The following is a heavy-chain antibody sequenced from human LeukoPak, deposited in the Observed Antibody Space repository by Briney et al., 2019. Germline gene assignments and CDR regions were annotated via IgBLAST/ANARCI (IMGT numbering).Heavy chain of an antibody. D-gene: IGHD2-2*01. J-gene: IGHJ4*02. CDR2: INPDSGGT. Sequence: ASVKVSCKASGYTFTDSYIHWVRQAPGQRLEWMGWINPDSGGTNYAQKFQGRVTVTRDTSISTAYMELSRLRSDDTAVYYCARDLGCSRTSYYYASDYWGQGTLLTVSS. CDR1: GYTFTDSY. V-gene: IGHV1-2*02. CDR3: ARDLGCSRTSYYYASDY.